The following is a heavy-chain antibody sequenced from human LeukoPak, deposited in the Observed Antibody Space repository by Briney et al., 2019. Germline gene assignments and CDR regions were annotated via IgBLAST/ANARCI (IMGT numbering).Heavy chain of an antibody. V-gene: IGHV3-74*01. CDR2: INSDGSST. CDR1: GFTFSNYW. Sequence: SGGSLRLSCAASGFTFSNYWVHWVRPAPGRGLVWVSNINSDGSSTNYADSVKGRFTISRDNAKNTLYLQMNSLRAEDTAVYYCARGGCPPEAFGDTFDIWGQGTMVTVSS. D-gene: IGHD1-14*01. J-gene: IGHJ3*02. CDR3: ARGGCPPEAFGDTFDI.